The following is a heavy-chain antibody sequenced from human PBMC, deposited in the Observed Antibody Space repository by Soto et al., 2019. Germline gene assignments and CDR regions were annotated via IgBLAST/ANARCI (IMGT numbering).Heavy chain of an antibody. CDR2: ISAHNGNT. V-gene: IGHV1-18*01. J-gene: IGHJ4*02. CDR1: GYTFTSYG. Sequence: QVHLVQSGAEVKKPGASVKVSCKASGYTFTSYGITWVRQAPGQGLEWMGWISAHNGNTDYAQKLQGRVIVTRHTSTSTAYMELTSLISDDTAVYYCARGRYGDYWGQGALVTVSS. CDR3: ARGRYGDY. D-gene: IGHD1-1*01.